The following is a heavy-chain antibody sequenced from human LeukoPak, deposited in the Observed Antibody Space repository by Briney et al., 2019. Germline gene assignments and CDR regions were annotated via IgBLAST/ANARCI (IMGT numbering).Heavy chain of an antibody. CDR1: GYTFTSYY. V-gene: IGHV1-46*01. CDR2: INPSGGST. CDR3: ARTNYGSGSYDFDY. D-gene: IGHD3-10*01. J-gene: IGHJ4*02. Sequence: GASVKVSCKASGYTFTSYYMHWVRQAPGQGLEWMGIINPSGGSTSYAQKFQGRVTMTTDTSTSTAYMELRSLRSDDTAVYYCARTNYGSGSYDFDYWGQGTLVTVSS.